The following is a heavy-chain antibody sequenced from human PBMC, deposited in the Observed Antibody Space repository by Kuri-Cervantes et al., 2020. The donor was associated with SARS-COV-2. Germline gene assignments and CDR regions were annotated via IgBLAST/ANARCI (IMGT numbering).Heavy chain of an antibody. CDR3: AKESSWATYHYYMDV. V-gene: IGHV3-74*01. J-gene: IGHJ6*03. Sequence: GESLKISCAASGFTFSSYWMHWVRQAPGKGLVWVSRINSDGSSTSYADSVKGRFTISRDNAKNTLYLQMDSLRVEDTAVYYCAKESSWATYHYYMDVWGNGTTVTVSS. CDR1: GFTFSSYW. D-gene: IGHD7-27*01. CDR2: INSDGSST.